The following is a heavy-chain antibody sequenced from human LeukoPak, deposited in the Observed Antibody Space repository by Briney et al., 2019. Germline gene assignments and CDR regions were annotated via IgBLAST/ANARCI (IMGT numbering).Heavy chain of an antibody. CDR2: IRYDGSNK. CDR1: GFTFSSYG. J-gene: IGHJ4*02. D-gene: IGHD1-26*01. Sequence: GGSLRLSCAASGFTFSSYGMHWVRQAPGKGLEWVAFIRYDGSNKYYADSVKGRFTISRDNSKNTLYLQMNSLRAEDTAVYYCARADPVWVDYWGQGTLVTVSS. V-gene: IGHV3-30*02. CDR3: ARADPVWVDY.